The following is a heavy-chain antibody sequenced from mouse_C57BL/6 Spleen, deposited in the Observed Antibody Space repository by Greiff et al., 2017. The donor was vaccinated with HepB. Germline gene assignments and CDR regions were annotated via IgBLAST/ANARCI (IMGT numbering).Heavy chain of an antibody. CDR3: ARSGTTVVARGDAMDY. D-gene: IGHD1-1*01. J-gene: IGHJ4*01. CDR1: GYTFTSYW. Sequence: VKLQQPGTELVKPGASVKLSCKASGYTFTSYWMHWVKQRPGQGLEWIGNINPSNGGTNYNEKFKSKATLTVDKSSSTAYMQLSSLTSEDSAVYYCARSGTTVVARGDAMDYWGQGTSVTVSS. V-gene: IGHV1-53*01. CDR2: INPSNGGT.